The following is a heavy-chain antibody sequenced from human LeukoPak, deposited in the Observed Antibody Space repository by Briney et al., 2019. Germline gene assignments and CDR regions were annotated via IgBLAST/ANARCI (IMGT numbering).Heavy chain of an antibody. V-gene: IGHV3-7*01. CDR1: GSTFSSYW. CDR3: ARDPEGVVAATPSYFDY. D-gene: IGHD2-15*01. J-gene: IGHJ4*02. Sequence: GGSLRLSCAASGSTFSSYWMSRVRQAPGKGLEWVANIKQDGSEKYYVDSVKGRFTISRDNAKNSLYLQMNSLRAEDTAVYYCARDPEGVVAATPSYFDYWGQGTLVTVSS. CDR2: IKQDGSEK.